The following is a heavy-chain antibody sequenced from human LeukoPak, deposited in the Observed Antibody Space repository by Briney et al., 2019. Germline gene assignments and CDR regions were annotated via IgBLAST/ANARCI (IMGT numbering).Heavy chain of an antibody. Sequence: PGGSLRLSCAASGFTFSTYWMTWVRRAPGKGLEWVANIKQDGSEKYYVDSVKGRFTISRDNAKNTLYLQMNSLRAEDTAVYYCARDRATAMFDYWAQGTLVTVSS. V-gene: IGHV3-7*01. CDR1: GFTFSTYW. J-gene: IGHJ4*02. D-gene: IGHD5-18*01. CDR3: ARDRATAMFDY. CDR2: IKQDGSEK.